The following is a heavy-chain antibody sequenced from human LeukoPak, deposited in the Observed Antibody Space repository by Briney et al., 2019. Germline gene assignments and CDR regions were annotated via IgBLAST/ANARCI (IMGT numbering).Heavy chain of an antibody. Sequence: GGSLRLSCVVSGFTFSSYAMSWVRQAPGKGLEWVSGISGSGGSTYYADSVKGRFTISRDNTKNTLYLQMNSLRAEDTAVYYCARSAYCSSSSCLGGSGYSSFDYWGQGILVTVSS. D-gene: IGHD2-2*01. CDR1: GFTFSSYA. V-gene: IGHV3-23*01. CDR2: ISGSGGST. J-gene: IGHJ4*02. CDR3: ARSAYCSSSSCLGGSGYSSFDY.